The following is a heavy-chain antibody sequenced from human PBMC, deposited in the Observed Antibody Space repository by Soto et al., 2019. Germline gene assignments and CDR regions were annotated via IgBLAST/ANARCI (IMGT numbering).Heavy chain of an antibody. CDR1: GGSISSSNW. D-gene: IGHD1-26*01. Sequence: QVQLQESGPGLVKPSGTLSLTCAVSGGSISSSNWWSWVRQPPGKGLEWIGEIYHSGSTNYNPSLKGRITIAVDQSKTQFSLRLRSVTAADTAVYYCARVSGSYYYGMDVWGQGITVTVSS. J-gene: IGHJ6*02. CDR2: IYHSGST. CDR3: ARVSGSYYYGMDV. V-gene: IGHV4-4*02.